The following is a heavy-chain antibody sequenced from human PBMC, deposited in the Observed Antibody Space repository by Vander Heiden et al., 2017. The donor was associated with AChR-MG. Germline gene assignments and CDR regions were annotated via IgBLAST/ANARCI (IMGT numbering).Heavy chain of an antibody. CDR1: NYSISSAYF. D-gene: IGHD1-1*01. Sequence: VELLESGPGLVKPSETLTLTCVVSNYSISSAYFWGWPRQSPGKGLEWIGAIYFRGVTNYNPSLKSRVTISMDSSKNQFSLRLTSVTAADTAVYYCARGTNWNDDDYWGQGTLVTVSS. V-gene: IGHV4-38-2*01. J-gene: IGHJ4*02. CDR3: ARGTNWNDDDY. CDR2: IYFRGVT.